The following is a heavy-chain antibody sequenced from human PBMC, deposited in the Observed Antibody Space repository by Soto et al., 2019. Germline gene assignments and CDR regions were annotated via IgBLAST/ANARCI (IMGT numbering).Heavy chain of an antibody. CDR2: ISYDGSNE. CDR1: GFTFSSYA. V-gene: IGHV3-30-3*01. Sequence: GGSLRLSCAASGFTFSSYAMHWVRQAPGKGLEWVAVISYDGSNEFYADSVKGRFTISRDNVQNSLYLQMHSLRAEDTAVYYCARERGSGWTFDYWGQGTLVTVSS. J-gene: IGHJ4*02. D-gene: IGHD6-19*01. CDR3: ARERGSGWTFDY.